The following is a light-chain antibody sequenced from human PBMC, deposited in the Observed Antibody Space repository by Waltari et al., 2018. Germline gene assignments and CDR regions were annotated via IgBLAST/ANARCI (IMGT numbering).Light chain of an antibody. CDR2: GAS. CDR3: QQYDISPLT. J-gene: IGKJ4*01. CDR1: QTVRTTY. Sequence: EIVLTQSPGTLSLSPGERATLSCRASQTVRTTYLAWYQQKPGQAPTLLIYGASSRATGIPDRFSGSGTGADFSLTISGLEPEDFAVYYCQQYDISPLTFGGGTKVEIK. V-gene: IGKV3-20*01.